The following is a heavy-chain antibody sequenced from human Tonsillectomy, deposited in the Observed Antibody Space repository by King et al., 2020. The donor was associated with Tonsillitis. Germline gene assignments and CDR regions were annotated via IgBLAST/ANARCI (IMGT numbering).Heavy chain of an antibody. V-gene: IGHV3-23*04. CDR2: ITGSGGST. Sequence: VQLVESGGGLVQPGGSLRLSCAASGFTFSSYAMSWVRQAPGKGLEWVSTITGSGGSTYYADSVKGRFTISRDNSKSTLYLQMNSRRAEDTAVYSCARQSGSLDYWGQGTLVTVSS. D-gene: IGHD5-12*01. CDR3: ARQSGSLDY. J-gene: IGHJ4*02. CDR1: GFTFSSYA.